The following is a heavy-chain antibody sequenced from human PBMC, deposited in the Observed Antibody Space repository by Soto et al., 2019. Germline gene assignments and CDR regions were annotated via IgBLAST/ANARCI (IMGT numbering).Heavy chain of an antibody. CDR3: AKGADTFDP. CDR1: GFTFRNYV. V-gene: IGHV3-23*01. CDR2: ISGSGDAT. J-gene: IGHJ5*02. Sequence: GGSLRLSCEASGFTFRNYVMAWVRQAPGKGLEWVSGISGSGDATFYADSVEGRFTVSRDNSKNTLYLQMNSLRAEDTAVYYCAKGADTFDPWGQGTLVTVSS. D-gene: IGHD5-18*01.